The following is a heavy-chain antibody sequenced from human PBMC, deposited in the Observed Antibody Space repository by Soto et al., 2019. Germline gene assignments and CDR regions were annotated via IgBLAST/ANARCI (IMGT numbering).Heavy chain of an antibody. CDR3: AIENKRLQLLKANGFDY. CDR1: GASISSNGYY. D-gene: IGHD6-25*01. Sequence: PSETLSLTCTVSGASISSNGYYWSWIRQHPGKGLEWIAYIYYTESTSYNPSLRSRVIVSVDTAKNQFSLEMNSVTAADAAVYYCAIENKRLQLLKANGFDYWGQGILVTVSS. J-gene: IGHJ4*02. V-gene: IGHV4-31*03. CDR2: IYYTEST.